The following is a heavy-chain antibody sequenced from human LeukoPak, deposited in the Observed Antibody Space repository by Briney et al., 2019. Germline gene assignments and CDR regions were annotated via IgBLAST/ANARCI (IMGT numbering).Heavy chain of an antibody. CDR2: ISGSGGSI. V-gene: IGHV3-23*01. J-gene: IGHJ4*02. D-gene: IGHD3-22*01. CDR1: GFTFSSYA. Sequence: GGSLRLSCAASGFTFSSYAMSWVRQAPGKGLEWVSAISGSGGSIYYADSVKGRFTISRDNSKNTLYLQMNSLRAEDTAVYYCAREQYYYDSSGYSYWGQGTLVTVSS. CDR3: AREQYYYDSSGYSY.